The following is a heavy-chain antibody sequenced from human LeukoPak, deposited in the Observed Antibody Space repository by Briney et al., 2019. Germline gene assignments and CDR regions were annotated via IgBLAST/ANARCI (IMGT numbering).Heavy chain of an antibody. D-gene: IGHD1-14*01. Sequence: GALRLSCAASGFTFSSYWMHWVRQAPGEGLVWVSRIKSDGSVTWYADTVKGRFTISRDNAKNMLYLQMNSLRDEDTAVYFCARDHDAVGTTIDHWGQGTLVTVSS. CDR1: GFTFSSYW. V-gene: IGHV3-74*01. CDR2: IKSDGSVT. CDR3: ARDHDAVGTTIDH. J-gene: IGHJ4*02.